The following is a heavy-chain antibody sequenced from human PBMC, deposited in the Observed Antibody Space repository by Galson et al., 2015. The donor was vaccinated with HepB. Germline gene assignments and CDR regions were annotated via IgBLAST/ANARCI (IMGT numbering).Heavy chain of an antibody. CDR1: GFSISTSG. V-gene: IGHV3-33*01. CDR2: TRYDGINK. D-gene: IGHD3/OR15-3a*01. CDR3: ARERTEVASRPSPYYNFYYGLDV. Sequence: SLRLSCAASGFSISTSGMHWVRQAAGKGLERVAITRYDGINKHYADSVKGRFIISRDNSKNALYLQMNSLRADDTAVYYCARERTEVASRPSPYYNFYYGLDVWGQGTTVTVSS. J-gene: IGHJ6*02.